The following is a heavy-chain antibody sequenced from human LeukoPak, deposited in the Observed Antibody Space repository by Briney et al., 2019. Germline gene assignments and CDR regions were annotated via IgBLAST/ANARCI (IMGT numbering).Heavy chain of an antibody. CDR2: ISSSSSYI. J-gene: IGHJ4*02. CDR3: ARDLRRYSGTVDY. Sequence: GGSLRLSCATSGFTFSDYYMSWIRQAPGKGLEWVSSISSSSSYIYYADSVKGRFTISRDNAKNSLYLQMNSLRAEDTAVYYCARDLRRYSGTVDYWGQGTLVTVSS. V-gene: IGHV3-11*06. CDR1: GFTFSDYY. D-gene: IGHD1-26*01.